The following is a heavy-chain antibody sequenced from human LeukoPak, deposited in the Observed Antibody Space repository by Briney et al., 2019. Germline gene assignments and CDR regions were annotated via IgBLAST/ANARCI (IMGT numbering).Heavy chain of an antibody. CDR1: GFSFRDFD. CDR2: ISGTGGTT. CDR3: AKLHYDILTGYYNMGDY. Sequence: GGSLRLSCSASGFSFRDFDMSWVRQAPGKGLEWVSSISGTGGTTYYTDSVRGRFTISRDNSQNTLFLQMNSLRAEDTAVYYCAKLHYDILTGYYNMGDYWGQGTLVTVSS. J-gene: IGHJ4*02. D-gene: IGHD3-9*01. V-gene: IGHV3-23*01.